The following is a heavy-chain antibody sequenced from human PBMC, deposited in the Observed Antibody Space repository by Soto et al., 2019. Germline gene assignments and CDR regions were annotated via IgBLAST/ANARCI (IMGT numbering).Heavy chain of an antibody. Sequence: QVQLQQWGAGLLKPSETLSLTCAVSGGSFRGFYWTWIRQSPGKGLEWLGDINHVGITNYNPSLKSGVSLPVDTSKSQFSLMLSCVTAADTAVYYCARAHDFWGGRQHPIASWGQGTLVTVSS. V-gene: IGHV4-34*01. CDR3: ARAHDFWGGRQHPIAS. J-gene: IGHJ4*02. CDR2: INHVGIT. D-gene: IGHD3-3*01. CDR1: GGSFRGFY.